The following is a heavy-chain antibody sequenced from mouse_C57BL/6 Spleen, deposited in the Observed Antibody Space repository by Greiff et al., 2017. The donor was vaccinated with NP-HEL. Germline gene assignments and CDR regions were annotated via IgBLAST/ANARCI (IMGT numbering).Heavy chain of an antibody. CDR1: GYTFTSYT. Sequence: VQGVESGAELARPGASVKMSCKASGYTFTSYTMHWVKQRPGQGLEWIGYINPSSGYTKYNQKFKDKATLTADKSSSTAYMQLSSLTSEDSAVYYCARDWDRAMDYWGQGTSVTVSS. V-gene: IGHV1-4*01. D-gene: IGHD4-1*01. J-gene: IGHJ4*01. CDR3: ARDWDRAMDY. CDR2: INPSSGYT.